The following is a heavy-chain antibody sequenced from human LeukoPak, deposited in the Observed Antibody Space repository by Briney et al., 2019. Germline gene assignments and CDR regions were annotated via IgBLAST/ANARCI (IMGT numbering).Heavy chain of an antibody. CDR1: GGSISSSSYY. V-gene: IGHV4-39*07. J-gene: IGHJ4*02. Sequence: SETLSLTCTVSGGSISSSSYYWGWIRQPPGKGLEWIGSIYYSGSTYYNPSLKSRVTISVDTSKNQFSLKLSSVTAADTAVYYCARISSTSCYWGQGTLVTVSS. CDR2: IYYSGST. D-gene: IGHD2-2*01. CDR3: ARISSTSCY.